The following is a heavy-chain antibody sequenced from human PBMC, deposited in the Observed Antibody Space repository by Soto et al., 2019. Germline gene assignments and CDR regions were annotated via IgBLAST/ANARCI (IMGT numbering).Heavy chain of an antibody. CDR3: ARAGRDIVVVVAATVPWFDP. V-gene: IGHV4-31*03. Sequence: QVQLQESGPGLVKPSQTLSHTCTVSGGSISSGGYYWSWIRQHPGKGLEWIGYIYYSGSTYYNPSLKSRVTISVDTSKNQFSLKLSSVTAADTAVYYCARAGRDIVVVVAATVPWFDPWGQGTLVTVSS. D-gene: IGHD2-15*01. CDR2: IYYSGST. J-gene: IGHJ5*02. CDR1: GGSISSGGYY.